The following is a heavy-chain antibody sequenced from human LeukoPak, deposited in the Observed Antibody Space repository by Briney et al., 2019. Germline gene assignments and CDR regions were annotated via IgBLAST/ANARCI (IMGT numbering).Heavy chain of an antibody. Sequence: DPGRSLRLSCAASGFTFDDYAMPWVRQAPGKGLEWVSGISWNSGSIGYADSVKGRFTISRDNAKNSLYLQMNSLRAEDTALYYCAKDASGYDRGYYYYYGMDVWGQGTTVTVSS. CDR3: AKDASGYDRGYYYYYGMDV. V-gene: IGHV3-9*01. J-gene: IGHJ6*02. CDR2: ISWNSGSI. CDR1: GFTFDDYA. D-gene: IGHD5-12*01.